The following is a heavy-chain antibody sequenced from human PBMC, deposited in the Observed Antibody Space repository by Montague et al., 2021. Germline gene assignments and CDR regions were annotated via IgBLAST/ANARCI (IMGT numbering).Heavy chain of an antibody. J-gene: IGHJ2*01. V-gene: IGHV4-34*01. Sequence: SETRSLTCAVSGGSSGGPFSCHFWTWIRQPPGKALEWIGEIIHSGNTNYSPSLKSRVTMSIDTSKNQFSLRLRSVTAADTAVYYCARGPYCSGGDCYERRRNNWYVDLWGRGTLVTVSS. CDR3: ARGPYCSGGDCYERRRNNWYVDL. CDR1: GGSSGGPFSCHF. CDR2: IIHSGNT. D-gene: IGHD2-21*02.